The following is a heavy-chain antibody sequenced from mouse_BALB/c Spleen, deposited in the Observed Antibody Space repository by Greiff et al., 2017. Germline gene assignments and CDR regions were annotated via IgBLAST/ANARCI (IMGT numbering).Heavy chain of an antibody. Sequence: VQLVESGPGLVAPSQSLSITCTVSGFSLTSYGVNWVRQPPGKGLEWLGMIWGDGSTDYNSALKSRLSISKDNSKSQVFLKMNSLQTDDTARYYCAREPYSPFAYWGQGTLVTVSA. D-gene: IGHD2-12*01. V-gene: IGHV2-6-7*01. J-gene: IGHJ3*01. CDR3: AREPYSPFAY. CDR2: IWGDGST. CDR1: GFSLTSYG.